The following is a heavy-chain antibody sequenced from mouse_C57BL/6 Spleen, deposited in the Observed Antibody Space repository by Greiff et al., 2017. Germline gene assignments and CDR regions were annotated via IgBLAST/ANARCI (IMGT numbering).Heavy chain of an antibody. Sequence: VKLMESGAELARPGASVKMSCKASGYTFTSYTMHWVKQRPGQGLEWIGYINPSSGYTKYNQKFKDKATLTADKSSSTAYLQLSSLPTADSEAYNGARLDGSSYDYFDYWGQGTILTVSS. J-gene: IGHJ2*01. D-gene: IGHD1-1*01. CDR2: INPSSGYT. CDR3: ARLDGSSYDYFDY. V-gene: IGHV1-4*01. CDR1: GYTFTSYT.